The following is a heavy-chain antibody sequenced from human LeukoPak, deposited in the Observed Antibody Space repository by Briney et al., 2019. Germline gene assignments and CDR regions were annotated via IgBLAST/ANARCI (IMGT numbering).Heavy chain of an antibody. CDR1: GFTFSTYW. J-gene: IGHJ4*02. CDR2: INSDGSST. V-gene: IGHV3-74*01. CDR3: ARDRLVGAPGGYFDY. Sequence: PGGSLRLSCAASGFTFSTYWMHWVRQAPGTGLVWVSRINSDGSSTSYADSVKGRFTISRDNAKNTLYLQMNSLRAEDTAVYYCARDRLVGAPGGYFDYWGQGTLVTVAS. D-gene: IGHD1-26*01.